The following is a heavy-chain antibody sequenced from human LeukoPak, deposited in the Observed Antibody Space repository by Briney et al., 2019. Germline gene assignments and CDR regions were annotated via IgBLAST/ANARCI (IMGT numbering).Heavy chain of an antibody. CDR1: TFTFSDYY. CDR2: ISSSGSFI. V-gene: IGHV3-11*04. CDR3: AREYYGSGSSFDY. Sequence: GGSLRLSCAASTFTFSDYYMSWIRQAPGKGLEWVSHISSSGSFIYYADSVKGRFTISRDNAKNSLDLQMNSLRDVDTAIYYCAREYYGSGSSFDYWGQGTLVTVSS. J-gene: IGHJ4*02. D-gene: IGHD3-10*01.